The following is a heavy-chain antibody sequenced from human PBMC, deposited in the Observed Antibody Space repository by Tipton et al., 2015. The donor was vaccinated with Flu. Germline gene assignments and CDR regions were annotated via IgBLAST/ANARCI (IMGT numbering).Heavy chain of an antibody. CDR1: GYGFTSYS. J-gene: IGHJ5*01. D-gene: IGHD4-23*01. V-gene: IGHV1-46*01. Sequence: QSGAEVKKPGASVKVSCKASGYGFTSYSMHWVRKGPGQGLEWMGTINPRDGSTSPAQKFQGRVTITRDTPTSTVYMELNSLRSEDTAIYYCAREGSAGGNFDSWGQGILVTVSS. CDR3: AREGSAGGNFDS. CDR2: INPRDGST.